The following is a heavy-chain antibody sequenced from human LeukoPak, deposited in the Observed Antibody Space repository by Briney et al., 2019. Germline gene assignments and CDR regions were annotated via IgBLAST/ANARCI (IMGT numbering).Heavy chain of an antibody. CDR2: ISGSGGST. Sequence: GGCLRLSCTASGFTFSSYAMSWVRQAPGKGLEWVSAISGSGGSTYSADSVKGRFTISRDNSKNTLYLQMNSLGAEDSAVYYCAKDGESGSYPDYWGQGTLVTVSS. CDR1: GFTFSSYA. V-gene: IGHV3-23*01. J-gene: IGHJ4*02. CDR3: AKDGESGSYPDY. D-gene: IGHD1-26*01.